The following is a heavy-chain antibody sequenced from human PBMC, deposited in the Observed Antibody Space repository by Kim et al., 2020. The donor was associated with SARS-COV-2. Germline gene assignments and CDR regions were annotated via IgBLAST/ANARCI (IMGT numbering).Heavy chain of an antibody. J-gene: IGHJ2*01. CDR1: GFTFSSYA. Sequence: GGSLRLSCAASGFTFSSYAMSWVRQAPGKGLEWVSAISGSGGSTYYADSVKGRFTISRDNSKNTLYLQMNSLRAEDTAVYYCAKHQFRTYSSGWYSWYFDLWGRGTLVTVSS. CDR2: ISGSGGST. V-gene: IGHV3-23*01. CDR3: AKHQFRTYSSGWYSWYFDL. D-gene: IGHD6-19*01.